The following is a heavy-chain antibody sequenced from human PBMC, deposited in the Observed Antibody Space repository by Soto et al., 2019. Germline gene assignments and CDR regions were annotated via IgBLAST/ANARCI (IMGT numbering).Heavy chain of an antibody. CDR3: ALTYDYGDRGRNNWFDP. V-gene: IGHV1-69*01. D-gene: IGHD4-17*01. CDR2: IIPVFGKT. CDR1: GDTLNRFA. J-gene: IGHJ5*02. Sequence: QVQLVQSGAEVKRPGSSVKVSCKASGDTLNRFAITWVRQAPGQGLEWMGGIIPVFGKTNYARKFQGRISRTADESASTVYMELSSLRSEDTAVYFCALTYDYGDRGRNNWFDPWGQGTLVTVSS.